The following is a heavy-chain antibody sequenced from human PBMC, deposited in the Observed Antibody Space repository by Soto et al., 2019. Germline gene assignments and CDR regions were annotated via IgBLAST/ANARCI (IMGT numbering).Heavy chain of an antibody. V-gene: IGHV4-4*02. CDR1: GGSVSSNNW. CDR3: ARVPGVVVSADDAFDI. D-gene: IGHD2-21*02. CDR2: IYHSGRA. J-gene: IGHJ3*02. Sequence: QVQLQESGPGLVKPSGTLSLTCAVSGGSVSSNNWWSWVRQSPGKGLEWMGEIYHSGRAHHNPSLQSRATISLDKSKNLFSLRLTSVTAADTAVYYCARVPGVVVSADDAFDIWGPGTRVIVSS.